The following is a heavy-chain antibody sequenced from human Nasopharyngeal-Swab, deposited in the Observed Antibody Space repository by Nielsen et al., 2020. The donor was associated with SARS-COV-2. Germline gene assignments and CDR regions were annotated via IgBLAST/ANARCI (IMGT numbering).Heavy chain of an antibody. CDR1: GWSFFGYY. J-gene: IGHJ6*02. V-gene: IGHV4-34*01. D-gene: IGHD2-2*01. CDR2: INHSGST. Sequence: SETLSLTCAVYGWSFFGYYWSWIRQPPGTGLDWLGEINHSGSTKYNPSLKSRVNISVDTSKNQFSLKVSSVTAADTAVYYCARGGYYCSSTSCYYYSGYYNGMDVWGQGTTVTVS. CDR3: ARGGYYCSSTSCYYYSGYYNGMDV.